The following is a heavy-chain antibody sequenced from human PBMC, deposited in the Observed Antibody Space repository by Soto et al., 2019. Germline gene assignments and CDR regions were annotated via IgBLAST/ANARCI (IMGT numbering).Heavy chain of an antibody. CDR1: GFTFSSYG. CDR3: AKYGDYEDGVGDY. CDR2: ISYDGSNK. J-gene: IGHJ4*02. Sequence: QVQLVESGGGVVKPGRSLRLSCAASGFTFSSYGMHWVRQAPGKGLEGVAVISYDGSNKYYEDSVKGRFTISRDNSKNTLYLQINSLRAEDTAVYYCAKYGDYEDGVGDYWGQGTLVTVSS. V-gene: IGHV3-30*18. D-gene: IGHD4-17*01.